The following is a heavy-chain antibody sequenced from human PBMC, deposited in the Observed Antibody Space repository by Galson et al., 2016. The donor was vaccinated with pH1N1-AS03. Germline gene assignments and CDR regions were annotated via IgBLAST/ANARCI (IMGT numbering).Heavy chain of an antibody. Sequence: LSLTCTVSGDSISSYYWSWIRQPPGKGLEWIGYMFYSGSTKYNPSLKSRVSISGDTSKNQISLKLTSVTAADTAVYYCARAPLYGDYVLDYWVPGTLVTVSS. CDR3: ARAPLYGDYVLDY. D-gene: IGHD4-17*01. CDR1: GDSISSYY. CDR2: MFYSGST. J-gene: IGHJ4*02. V-gene: IGHV4-59*01.